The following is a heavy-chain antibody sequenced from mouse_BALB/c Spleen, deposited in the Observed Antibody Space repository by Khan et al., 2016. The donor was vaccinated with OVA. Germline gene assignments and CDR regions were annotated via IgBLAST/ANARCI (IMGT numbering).Heavy chain of an antibody. D-gene: IGHD1-3*01. CDR3: ARLEDI. J-gene: IGHJ2*01. CDR1: GFSLTSYG. Sequence: QVQLKESGPGLVAPSQSLSITCTVSGFSLTSYGVHWVRQPPGKGLEWLGVIWAGGSTNYNSALMSRLSISKDNSKSQVFLKRTRLQPDDTAMYYCARLEDIWGQGTTLTVSS. CDR2: IWAGGST. V-gene: IGHV2-9*02.